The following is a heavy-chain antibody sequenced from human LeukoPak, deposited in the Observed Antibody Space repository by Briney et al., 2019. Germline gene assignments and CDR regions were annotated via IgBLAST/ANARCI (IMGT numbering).Heavy chain of an antibody. CDR1: GGSFSGYY. CDR3: ARGGNWDRTFDY. D-gene: IGHD7-27*01. V-gene: IGHV4-34*01. CDR2: INHSGST. J-gene: IGHJ4*02. Sequence: SETLSLTCAVYGGSFSGYYWSWIRQPPGKGLEWIGEINHSGSTNYNPSLKSRVTISVDTSKNQFSLKLSSVTAADTAVYYRARGGNWDRTFDYWGQGTLVTVSS.